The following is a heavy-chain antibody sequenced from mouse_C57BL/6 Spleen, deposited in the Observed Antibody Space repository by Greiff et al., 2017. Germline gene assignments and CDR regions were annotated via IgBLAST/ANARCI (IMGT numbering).Heavy chain of an antibody. CDR1: GFSLTSYG. V-gene: IGHV2-5*01. D-gene: IGHD1-1*01. CDR2: IWRGGST. J-gene: IGHJ4*01. CDR3: AKIYGSSSLYAMDY. Sequence: VQRVESGPGLVQPSQSLSITCTVSGFSLTSYGVHWVRQSPGKGLEWLGVIWRGGSTDYNAAFMSRLSITKDNSKSQGFFKMNSLQADDTAIYYCAKIYGSSSLYAMDYWGQGTSVTVSS.